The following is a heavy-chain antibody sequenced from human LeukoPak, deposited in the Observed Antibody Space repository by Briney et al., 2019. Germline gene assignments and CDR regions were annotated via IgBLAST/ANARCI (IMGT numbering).Heavy chain of an antibody. V-gene: IGHV5-51*01. J-gene: IGHJ6*03. Sequence: GESLKISCKGSGYSFTSYWIGWVRQMPGKGLEWMGIIYPGDSDTRYSPSFQGQVTISADKSISTAYLQWSSLKASDTAMYYCARQYCSSTSCYRHYYYYYMDVWGKATTVTVS. CDR1: GYSFTSYW. D-gene: IGHD2-2*01. CDR2: IYPGDSDT. CDR3: ARQYCSSTSCYRHYYYYYMDV.